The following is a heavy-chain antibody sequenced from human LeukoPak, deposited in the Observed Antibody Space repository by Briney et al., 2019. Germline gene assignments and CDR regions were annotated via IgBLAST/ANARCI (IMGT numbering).Heavy chain of an antibody. D-gene: IGHD3-9*01. J-gene: IGHJ3*02. CDR1: GFIVTNEY. Sequence: GGSLRLSCAASGFIVTNEYMSWVRQAPGKGLEWVSVMYSGGGADYADSVKDRFIISRDTAKNTLYLQMNALRPEDTAVYYCTRDSILAERHGRYDAFDIWGQGTMVTVSS. CDR2: MYSGGGA. CDR3: TRDSILAERHGRYDAFDI. V-gene: IGHV3-66*01.